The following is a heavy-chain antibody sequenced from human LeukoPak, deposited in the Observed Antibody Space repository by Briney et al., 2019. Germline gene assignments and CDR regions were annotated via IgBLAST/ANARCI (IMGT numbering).Heavy chain of an antibody. Sequence: ASVKVSCKASGYTFTSYYMHWVRQAPGQGLEWMGIINPSGGSTSYAQKFQGRVTMTRDMSTSTAYMELRSLRSDDTAVYYCARVFLETRSGRYSGYDFDYWGQGTLVTVSS. V-gene: IGHV1-46*01. CDR1: GYTFTSYY. CDR2: INPSGGST. J-gene: IGHJ4*02. CDR3: ARVFLETRSGRYSGYDFDY. D-gene: IGHD5-12*01.